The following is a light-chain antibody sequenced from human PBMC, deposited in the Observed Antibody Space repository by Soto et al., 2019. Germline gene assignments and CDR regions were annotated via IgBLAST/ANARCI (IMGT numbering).Light chain of an antibody. CDR2: DAS. Sequence: EIVFTQSPGTLSLSPGERATLSCRASQSVSSNLAWFQQKPGQAPRLLIYDASNRATGIPARFSGSGSGTDFTLTISSLEPEDFAVYYCQQRSNWPPRSITFGQGTRREIK. CDR3: QQRSNWPPRSIT. V-gene: IGKV3-11*01. CDR1: QSVSSN. J-gene: IGKJ5*01.